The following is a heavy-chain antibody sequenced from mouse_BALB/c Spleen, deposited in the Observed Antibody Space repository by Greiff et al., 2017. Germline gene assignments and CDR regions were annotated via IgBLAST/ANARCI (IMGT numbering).Heavy chain of an antibody. CDR1: GFSLTSYG. V-gene: IGHV2-9*02. CDR3: ARDQGDYDVAWFAY. Sequence: VQRVESGPGLVAPSQSLSITCTVSGFSLTSYGVHWVRQPPGKGLEWLGVIWAGGSTNYNSALMSRLSISKDNSKSQVFLKMNSLQTDDTAMYYCARDQGDYDVAWFAYWGQGTLVTVSA. CDR2: IWAGGST. D-gene: IGHD2-4*01. J-gene: IGHJ3*01.